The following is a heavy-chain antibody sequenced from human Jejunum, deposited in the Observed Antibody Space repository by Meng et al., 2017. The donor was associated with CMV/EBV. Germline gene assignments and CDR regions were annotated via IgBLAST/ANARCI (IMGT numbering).Heavy chain of an antibody. CDR3: ARANSGFGGNFDY. CDR1: GGSISTYY. D-gene: IGHD4-23*01. J-gene: IGHJ4*02. CDR2: IYYSGST. V-gene: IGHV4-59*01. Sequence: SGGSISTYYWSWIRQPPGKGLEWLGYIYYSGSTNYNPSLKSRVTISLDTSKNQFSLKLSSVTAADTAVYYCARANSGFGGNFDYWGQGTLVTVSS.